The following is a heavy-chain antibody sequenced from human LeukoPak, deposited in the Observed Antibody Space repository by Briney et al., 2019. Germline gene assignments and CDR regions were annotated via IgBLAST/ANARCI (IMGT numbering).Heavy chain of an antibody. J-gene: IGHJ6*03. CDR3: AKDAYGGATFVYYMVV. CDR2: ISLNSGNI. Sequence: GGSLRLSCAGSGFTFDDYAMHWIRQTPGKGLEWVSGISLNSGNIAYADFVGGRFTISRDNAKNSLSLQMNSLSDEDTAVYYCAKDAYGGATFVYYMVVWLDRTAVTVSS. CDR1: GFTFDDYA. D-gene: IGHD2/OR15-2a*01. V-gene: IGHV3-9*01.